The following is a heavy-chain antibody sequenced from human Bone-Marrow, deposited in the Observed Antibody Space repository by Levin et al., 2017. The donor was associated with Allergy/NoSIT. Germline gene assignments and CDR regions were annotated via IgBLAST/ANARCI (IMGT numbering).Heavy chain of an antibody. CDR1: GFSLSSSGVG. Sequence: SGPTLVKPTQTLTLTCTFSGFSLSSSGVGVGWIRLPPGKALEWLAFIYWNDDKRYSPSLKSRPTITKDTSKNQVVLTMTNMDPVDTATYYCAHSSYDSSGYYYFDYWGQGTLVTVSS. V-gene: IGHV2-5*01. CDR2: IYWNDDK. J-gene: IGHJ4*02. D-gene: IGHD3-22*01. CDR3: AHSSYDSSGYYYFDY.